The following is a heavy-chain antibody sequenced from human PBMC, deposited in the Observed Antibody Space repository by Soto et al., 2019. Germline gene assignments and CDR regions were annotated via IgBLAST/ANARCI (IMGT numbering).Heavy chain of an antibody. Sequence: PGGSLRLSCAASGFSFSSYWMSWVRQAPGKGLEWVANIKQDGSDIYYVDSVKGRFTISRDNAKNSLYLQMNSLRAEDTALYYCAKDIAVCSGGSCYPFYYYGMDVWGQGTTVTVSS. J-gene: IGHJ6*02. CDR2: IKQDGSDI. CDR1: GFSFSSYW. V-gene: IGHV3-7*03. CDR3: AKDIAVCSGGSCYPFYYYGMDV. D-gene: IGHD2-15*01.